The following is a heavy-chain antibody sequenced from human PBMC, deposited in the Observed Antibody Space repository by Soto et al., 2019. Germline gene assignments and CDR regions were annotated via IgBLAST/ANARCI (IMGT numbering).Heavy chain of an antibody. V-gene: IGHV3-23*01. D-gene: IGHD1-1*01. J-gene: IGHJ4*02. CDR2: LSHDGGNI. CDR1: EFSFTHHA. CDR3: AKQMGTWVDTAIDF. Sequence: GGSLRLSCVAPEFSFTHHAMTRMRLPPGKGPQWVAALSHDGGNIYYRDSVRGRFTISRDNSKNTLYLQMHSLKAEDTAVYFCAKQMGTWVDTAIDFWGQGTQVTVSS.